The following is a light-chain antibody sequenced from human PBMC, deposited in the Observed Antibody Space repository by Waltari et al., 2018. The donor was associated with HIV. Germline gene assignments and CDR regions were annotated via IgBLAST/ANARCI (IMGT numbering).Light chain of an antibody. V-gene: IGKV1-5*03. J-gene: IGKJ1*01. CDR1: QNVRAF. Sequence: DIRLTQSPSTRSASAGDRVAITCRAGQNVRAFLAWYQQTPGKPPKLLIFQASILEGGVPSRFSGSVSGSDFTLTINGLQSDDFATYYCHQYASFAGTFGQGTKVEL. CDR3: HQYASFAGT. CDR2: QAS.